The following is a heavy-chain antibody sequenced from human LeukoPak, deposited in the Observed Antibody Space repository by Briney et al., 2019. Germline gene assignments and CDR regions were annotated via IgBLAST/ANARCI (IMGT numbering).Heavy chain of an antibody. CDR2: IYSGGST. D-gene: IGHD1-26*01. CDR1: GFTVSSNY. V-gene: IGHV3-66*01. J-gene: IGHJ3*02. CDR3: ARDVGTIVGAPDAFDI. Sequence: GGSLRLSCAASGFTVSSNYMSWVRQAPRKGLEWVSGIYSGGSTYYADSVKGRFTISRDNSKNTLYLQMNSLRAEDTAVYYCARDVGTIVGAPDAFDIWGQGTMVTVSS.